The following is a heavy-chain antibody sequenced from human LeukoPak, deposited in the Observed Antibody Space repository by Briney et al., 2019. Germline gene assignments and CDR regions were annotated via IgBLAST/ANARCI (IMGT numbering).Heavy chain of an antibody. CDR1: GFTFSSYG. J-gene: IGHJ3*02. CDR3: AKDHLVATPGAFNI. V-gene: IGHV3-30*18. CDR2: ISYDGSNE. Sequence: QPGGSLRPSCAASGFTFSSYGIHWVRQAPGKGLEWVAVISYDGSNEYYADSVKGRFTISRDNSKNTLHLQMNSLRVEDTAVYYCAKDHLVATPGAFNIWGQGTKVTVS. D-gene: IGHD2-15*01.